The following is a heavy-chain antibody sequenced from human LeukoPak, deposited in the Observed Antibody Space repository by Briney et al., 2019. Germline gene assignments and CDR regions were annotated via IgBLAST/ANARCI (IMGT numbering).Heavy chain of an antibody. CDR2: ISYSGIT. J-gene: IGHJ4*02. V-gene: IGHV4-59*08. D-gene: IGHD5-18*01. Sequence: PSETLSLTCTVSGGSITSYYWSWIRQPPGKGLDWIGYISYSGITNYNPSLKSRVTISVDTSKNQFSLKLSSVTAADTALYYCARHGGYSNGYARYFDYWGQGTLVTVSS. CDR3: ARHGGYSNGYARYFDY. CDR1: GGSITSYY.